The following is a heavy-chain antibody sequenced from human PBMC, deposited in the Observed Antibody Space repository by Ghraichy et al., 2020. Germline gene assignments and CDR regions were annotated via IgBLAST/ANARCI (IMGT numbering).Heavy chain of an antibody. Sequence: TLSLTCAVYGGSFSGYYWSWIRQPPGKGLEWIGEINHSGSTNYNPSLKSRVTISVDTSKNQFSLKLSSVTAADTAVYYCARWGDLGYCSSTSCSDAFDIWGQGTMVTVSS. J-gene: IGHJ3*02. CDR3: ARWGDLGYCSSTSCSDAFDI. V-gene: IGHV4-34*01. D-gene: IGHD2-2*01. CDR2: INHSGST. CDR1: GGSFSGYY.